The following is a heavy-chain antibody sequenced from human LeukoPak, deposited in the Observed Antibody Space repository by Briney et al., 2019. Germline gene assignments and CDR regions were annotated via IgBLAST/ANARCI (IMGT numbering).Heavy chain of an antibody. V-gene: IGHV3-23*01. CDR2: ISARGGTT. J-gene: IGHJ4*02. D-gene: IGHD5-24*01. CDR1: GFTFTSYT. Sequence: GASLRLSCAASGFTFTSYTMSWVRQAPGKGLEWVSAISARGGTTYYADSVKGRFTISRDNSKNMLYLQMNSLRAEDTAVYYCAKSNGVDRNGYNSDYFDYWGQGTLVTVSS. CDR3: AKSNGVDRNGYNSDYFDY.